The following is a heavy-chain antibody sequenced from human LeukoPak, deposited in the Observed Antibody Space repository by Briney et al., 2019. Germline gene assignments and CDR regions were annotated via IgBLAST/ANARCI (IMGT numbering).Heavy chain of an antibody. Sequence: SETLSLTCAVSGGSISSSNWWSWVRQPPGKGLEWIGEIYHSGSTNYNPSLKSRVTISVDTSKNQFSLKLSSVTAADTAVYYCAKARDKSGSSPGYYFDYWGQGTLVTVSS. J-gene: IGHJ4*02. V-gene: IGHV4-4*02. D-gene: IGHD1-26*01. CDR1: GGSISSSNW. CDR2: IYHSGST. CDR3: AKARDKSGSSPGYYFDY.